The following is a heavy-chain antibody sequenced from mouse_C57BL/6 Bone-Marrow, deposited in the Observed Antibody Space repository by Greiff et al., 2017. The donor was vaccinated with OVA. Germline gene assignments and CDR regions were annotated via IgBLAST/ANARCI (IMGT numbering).Heavy chain of an antibody. D-gene: IGHD2-4*01. Sequence: QVQLQQSGAELVRPGASVTLSCKASGYKFTDYEMHWVKQTPVHGLEWIGAIDPETGGTAYNQKFKGKAILTADESSSTAYMELRSLTSEDSAVYYCTTYDYDDWYFDVWGTGTTVTVSS. CDR2: IDPETGGT. CDR3: TTYDYDDWYFDV. CDR1: GYKFTDYE. J-gene: IGHJ1*03. V-gene: IGHV1-15*01.